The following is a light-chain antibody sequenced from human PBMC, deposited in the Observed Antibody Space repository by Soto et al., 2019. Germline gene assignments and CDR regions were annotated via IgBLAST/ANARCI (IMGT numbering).Light chain of an antibody. CDR3: QQYVTSRA. Sequence: EIVLTQSPGTLSLSPGERATLSCRASQSVSSSYLAWYQQNPGQAPRLLIYGASSRATGIPARFSGSGSGTDFALTISRLEPQDFAGYYCQQYVTSRAFGQGTKVEIK. V-gene: IGKV3-20*01. CDR2: GAS. J-gene: IGKJ1*01. CDR1: QSVSSSY.